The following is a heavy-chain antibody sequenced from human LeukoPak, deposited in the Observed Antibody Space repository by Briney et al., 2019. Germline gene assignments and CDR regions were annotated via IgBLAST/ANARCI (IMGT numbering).Heavy chain of an antibody. J-gene: IGHJ5*02. D-gene: IGHD2-2*01. CDR2: IYTSGST. Sequence: PSETLSLTCTVSGGSISSYYWSWIRQPAGKGLEWIGRIYTSGSTYYNPSLKSRVTISVDTSKNQFSLKLSSVTAADTAVYYCARGGYCSSTSCPIKWFDPWGQGTLVTVSS. CDR1: GGSISSYY. V-gene: IGHV4-4*07. CDR3: ARGGYCSSTSCPIKWFDP.